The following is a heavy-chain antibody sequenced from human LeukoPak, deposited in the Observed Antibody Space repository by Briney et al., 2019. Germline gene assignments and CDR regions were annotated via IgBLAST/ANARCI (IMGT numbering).Heavy chain of an antibody. CDR3: TRAVAGHPD. CDR2: INHSVYT. J-gene: IGHJ4*02. CDR1: RVPLCNYY. V-gene: IGHV4-34*01. Sequence: SETLSLTRAVSRVPLCNYYWSEVRPSPTQGGERIGGINHSVYTNYTPSLKSRVTMSIDTSKNQFSLMLTSVTAADTGVYYCTRAVAGHPDWGKGTLVTVSS. D-gene: IGHD6-19*01.